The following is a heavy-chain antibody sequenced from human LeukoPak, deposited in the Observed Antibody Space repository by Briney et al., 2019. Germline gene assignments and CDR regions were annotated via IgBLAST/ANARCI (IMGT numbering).Heavy chain of an antibody. CDR3: AKPYTNSWLAYFDY. CDR1: GFTFSNYW. CDR2: TSPDGRST. V-gene: IGHV3-74*01. D-gene: IGHD6-13*01. J-gene: IGHJ4*02. Sequence: PGGSLRLSCVASGFTFSNYWIHWLRQVPRKGLVWVSRTSPDGRSTTYADSVKGRFTISRDNSKNTLHLQMNSLRAEDTAVYYCAKPYTNSWLAYFDYWGQGTLVTVSS.